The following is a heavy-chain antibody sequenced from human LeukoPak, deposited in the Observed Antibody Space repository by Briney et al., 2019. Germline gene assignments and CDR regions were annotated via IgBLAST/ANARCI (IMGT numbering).Heavy chain of an antibody. D-gene: IGHD3-10*01. CDR2: INHSGST. J-gene: IGHJ5*02. Sequence: SETLSLTCAVYGGSFSGYYWSWIRQPPGKGLEWIGEINHSGSTNYNPSLKSRVTISVDTSKDQFSLKLSSVTAADTAVYYCARGQYYYGSGSYELGFDPWGQGTLVTVSS. V-gene: IGHV4-34*01. CDR3: ARGQYYYGSGSYELGFDP. CDR1: GGSFSGYY.